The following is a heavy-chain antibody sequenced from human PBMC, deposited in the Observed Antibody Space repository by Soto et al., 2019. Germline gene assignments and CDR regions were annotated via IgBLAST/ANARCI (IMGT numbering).Heavy chain of an antibody. D-gene: IGHD3-22*01. Sequence: GGSLRLSCAASGFTFSSYAMSWVRQAPGKGLEWVSAISGSGGSTYYADSVKGRFTISRDNSKNTQYLQMNSLRAEDTAVYYCAKYPSMIVVAPPGYFQHWGQGTLVTVSS. J-gene: IGHJ1*01. CDR2: ISGSGGST. V-gene: IGHV3-23*01. CDR1: GFTFSSYA. CDR3: AKYPSMIVVAPPGYFQH.